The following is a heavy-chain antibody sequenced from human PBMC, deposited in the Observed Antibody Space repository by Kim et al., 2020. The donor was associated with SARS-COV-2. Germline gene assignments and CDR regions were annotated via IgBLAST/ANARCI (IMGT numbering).Heavy chain of an antibody. CDR3: ARVWIEF. CDR2: ISYDGSNK. Sequence: GGSLRLSCAASGFTFSSYAMHWVRQAPGKGLEWVAVISYDGSNKYYADSVKGRFTISRDNSKNTLYLQMNSLRAEDTAVYYCARVWIEFWGQGTTVTVSS. J-gene: IGHJ6*02. V-gene: IGHV3-30*04. D-gene: IGHD5-12*01. CDR1: GFTFSSYA.